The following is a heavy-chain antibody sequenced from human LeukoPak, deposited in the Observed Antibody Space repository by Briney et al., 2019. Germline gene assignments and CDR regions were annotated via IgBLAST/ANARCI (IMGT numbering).Heavy chain of an antibody. Sequence: GGSLRLSCAASGFTFSSYGMHWVRQAPGKGLEWVAVISYDGSNKYYADSVKGRFTISRDNSKNTLYLQMNSLRAEDTAVYYCAKGGSGYDYYYWGQGTLVTVSS. CDR3: AKGGSGYDYYY. CDR2: ISYDGSNK. D-gene: IGHD5-12*01. J-gene: IGHJ4*02. CDR1: GFTFSSYG. V-gene: IGHV3-30*18.